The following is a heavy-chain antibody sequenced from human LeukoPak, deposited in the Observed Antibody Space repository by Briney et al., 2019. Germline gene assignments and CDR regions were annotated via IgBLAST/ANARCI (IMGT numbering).Heavy chain of an antibody. Sequence: ASVTVSFTASGYTFTSYGISWVRQAPGQGLEWMGWISAYSGNTNYAQKLQGRVTMTTDTSTSTAYMELRSLRSDDTAVYYCARGDYGDYHYWGQGTLVTVSS. D-gene: IGHD4-17*01. CDR3: ARGDYGDYHY. CDR2: ISAYSGNT. J-gene: IGHJ4*02. V-gene: IGHV1-18*01. CDR1: GYTFTSYG.